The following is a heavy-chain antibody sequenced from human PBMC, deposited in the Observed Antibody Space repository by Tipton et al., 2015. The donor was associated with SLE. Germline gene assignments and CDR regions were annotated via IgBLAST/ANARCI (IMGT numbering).Heavy chain of an antibody. D-gene: IGHD6-19*01. J-gene: IGHJ3*02. CDR3: ARRRIAVAGDAFDI. V-gene: IGHV4-39*01. CDR2: IYYSGST. CDR1: GGSISSSSYY. Sequence: TLSLTCTVSGGSISSSSYYWGWIRQPPGKGLEWIGSIYYSGSTYYNPSLKSRVTISVDTSKNQFSLKLSSVTAADTAVYYCARRRIAVAGDAFDIWGQGTMVTVSS.